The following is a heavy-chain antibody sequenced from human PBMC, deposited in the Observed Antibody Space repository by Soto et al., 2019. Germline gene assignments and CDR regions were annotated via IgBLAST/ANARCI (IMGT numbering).Heavy chain of an antibody. J-gene: IGHJ6*02. Sequence: GGSLRLSCAASGFTFSSYAMHWVRQAPGKGLEWVAVISYDGSNKYYADSVKGRFTISRDNSKNTLYLQMNSLRAEDTAVYYCARDRYNPPYYYGMDVWGQGTTVTVSS. CDR3: ARDRYNPPYYYGMDV. CDR2: ISYDGSNK. CDR1: GFTFSSYA. V-gene: IGHV3-30-3*01. D-gene: IGHD1-1*01.